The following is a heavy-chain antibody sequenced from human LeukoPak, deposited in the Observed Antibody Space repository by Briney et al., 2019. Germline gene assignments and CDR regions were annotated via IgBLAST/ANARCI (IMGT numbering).Heavy chain of an antibody. D-gene: IGHD1-26*01. V-gene: IGHV3-7*01. CDR3: ARDRIVGTNYLGYGLDV. J-gene: IGHJ6*02. CDR1: GFTFSSYW. Sequence: GGSLRLSCAASGFTFSSYWMSWVRQAPGKGLEWVANIKQDGSAKYYVDSVKGRFTISRDNAKNSLYLQLNTLRVEDTAVYYCARDRIVGTNYLGYGLDVWGRGTTVTVSS. CDR2: IKQDGSAK.